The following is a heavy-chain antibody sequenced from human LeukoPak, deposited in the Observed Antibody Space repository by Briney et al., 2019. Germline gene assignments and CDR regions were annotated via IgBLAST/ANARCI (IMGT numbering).Heavy chain of an antibody. D-gene: IGHD6-13*01. CDR2: IYYSGST. V-gene: IGHV4-59*11. Sequence: KASETLSLTCTVSGGSISSHYWSWIRQPPGEGLEWIGYIYYSGSTNYNPSLNSRVTISVDTSKNQFSLKLSSVTAADTAVYYCARDLIAAAGNNWLDPWGQGTLVTVSS. CDR1: GGSISSHY. CDR3: ARDLIAAAGNNWLDP. J-gene: IGHJ5*02.